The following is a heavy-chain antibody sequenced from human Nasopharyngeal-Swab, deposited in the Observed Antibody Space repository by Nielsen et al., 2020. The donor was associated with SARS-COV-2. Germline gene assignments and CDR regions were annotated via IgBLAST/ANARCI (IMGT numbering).Heavy chain of an antibody. CDR2: IIPGNGNT. D-gene: IGHD1-7*01. CDR1: GYTFTPYA. J-gene: IGHJ4*02. Sequence: SVKVSCKASGYTFTPYAIHWVRQAPGQRPEWMGWIIPGNGNTKYSQNFQGRVTITRDTSATPVYMELSGLTSEDTAVYYCARRVVGSTNYFDYWGQGTLVTVSS. V-gene: IGHV1-3*01. CDR3: ARRVVGSTNYFDY.